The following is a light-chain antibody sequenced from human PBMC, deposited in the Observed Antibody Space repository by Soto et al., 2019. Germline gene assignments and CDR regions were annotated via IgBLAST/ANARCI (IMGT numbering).Light chain of an antibody. CDR3: QQYSSSTLT. J-gene: IGKJ4*01. V-gene: IGKV3-15*01. CDR1: QSIRXN. CDR2: SAF. Sequence: DIQSIRXNLAWYQQTXGQATRXXIYSAFTRETGIPARFSGSGSGPECTLPISSLEPEDFAVYYCQQYSSSTLTFGGGTKV.